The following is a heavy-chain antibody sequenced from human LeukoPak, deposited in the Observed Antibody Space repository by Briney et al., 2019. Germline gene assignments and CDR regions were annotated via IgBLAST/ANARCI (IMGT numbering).Heavy chain of an antibody. D-gene: IGHD2/OR15-2a*01. V-gene: IGHV1-18*01. CDR2: ISAYNGNT. CDR1: GGTFSSYA. Sequence: GASVKVSCKASGGTFSSYAISWVRQAPGQGLEWMGWISAYNGNTNYAQKLQGRVTMTTDTSTSTAYMELRSLRSDDTAVYYCARVRTTPYAFDIWGQGTMVTVSS. CDR3: ARVRTTPYAFDI. J-gene: IGHJ3*02.